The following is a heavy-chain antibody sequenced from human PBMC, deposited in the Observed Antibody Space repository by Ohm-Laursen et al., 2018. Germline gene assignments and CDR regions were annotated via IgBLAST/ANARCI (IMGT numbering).Heavy chain of an antibody. CDR2: ISGNDGST. CDR3: AKDHKGPYYYYGMDV. Sequence: SLRLSCTASGFTFSSYAMTWVRQAPGKGLEWVSAISGNDGSTYYADSVKGRFTISRDNSKNTLYLQMNSLRAEDTAVYYCAKDHKGPYYYYGMDVWGQGTTVTVSS. J-gene: IGHJ6*02. V-gene: IGHV3-23*01. CDR1: GFTFSSYA.